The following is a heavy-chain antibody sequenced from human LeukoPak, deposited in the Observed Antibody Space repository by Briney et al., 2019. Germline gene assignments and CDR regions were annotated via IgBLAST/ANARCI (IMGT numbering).Heavy chain of an antibody. J-gene: IGHJ3*01. D-gene: IGHD6-6*01. CDR2: ISSSSSYI. CDR3: ARSSYSSSSSV. V-gene: IGHV3-21*04. Sequence: GGSLRLSCAASGFTFSSYSMNWVRQAPGKGLEWVSSISSSSSYIYYADSVKGRFTIPRDNAKNSLYLQINSLRAEDTAVYYCARSSYSSSSSVWGQGTMVTVSS. CDR1: GFTFSSYS.